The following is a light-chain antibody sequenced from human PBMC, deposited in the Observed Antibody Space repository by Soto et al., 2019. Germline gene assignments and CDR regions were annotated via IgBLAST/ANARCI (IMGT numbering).Light chain of an antibody. CDR2: VNSDGTH. J-gene: IGLJ3*02. V-gene: IGLV4-69*02. Sequence: QLVLTQSPSASASLGASVKLTCTLSSGHRSYAIAWHQQQSEKGPRYLMKVNSDGTHSKGDGIPDRFSGSSAGAERYLTIFSLQSEDEADYYCQTWDTGIGVFGGGTKLTVL. CDR1: SGHRSYA. CDR3: QTWDTGIGV.